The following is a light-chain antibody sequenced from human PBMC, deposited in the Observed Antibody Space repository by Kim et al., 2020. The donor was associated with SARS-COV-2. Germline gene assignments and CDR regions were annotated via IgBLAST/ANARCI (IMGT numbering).Light chain of an antibody. CDR2: DVS. V-gene: IGLV2-14*04. CDR1: SSGVGAYNF. J-gene: IGLJ3*02. CDR3: SSFTSSSTWV. Sequence: GQSNTSTCPGTSSGVGAYNFGSWYQQHTGGAPKLMIYDVSERPSGISNRFSGSKSGNTASLTISGLQAEDEADYHCSSFTSSSTWVFGGGTQLTVL.